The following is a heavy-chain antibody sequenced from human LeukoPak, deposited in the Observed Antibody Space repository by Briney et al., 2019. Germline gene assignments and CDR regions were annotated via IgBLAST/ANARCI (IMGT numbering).Heavy chain of an antibody. D-gene: IGHD4-23*01. V-gene: IGHV3-21*01. J-gene: IGHJ4*01. CDR2: ISSSGTYI. CDR3: ARNGGNSDFDY. Sequence: GSLSLSCAASGFTFSSYSMNWVGQAPGKGLEWVSFISSSGTYIYYADSMKGRFTISRDNAKNSLYLQMNSLRAEDTALYYCARNGGNSDFDYWG. CDR1: GFTFSSYS.